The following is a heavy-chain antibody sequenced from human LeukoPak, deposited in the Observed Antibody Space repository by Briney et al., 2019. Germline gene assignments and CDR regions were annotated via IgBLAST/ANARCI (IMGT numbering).Heavy chain of an antibody. Sequence: GGSLRLSCAASDFTFSRYSMNWFRQAPGAGLEWVSSISSGGHNIFYADPVKGRFTISGDNAKNSLYLQMNGLRVDDTAVYYCARHGDGFYHGMDVWGQGTTVTVSS. CDR1: DFTFSRYS. J-gene: IGHJ6*01. CDR2: ISSGGHNI. D-gene: IGHD4-17*01. CDR3: ARHGDGFYHGMDV. V-gene: IGHV3-21*01.